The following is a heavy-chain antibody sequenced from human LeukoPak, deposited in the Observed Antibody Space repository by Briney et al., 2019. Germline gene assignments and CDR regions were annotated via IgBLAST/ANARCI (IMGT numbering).Heavy chain of an antibody. Sequence: GGSLRLSCAASGFTFSSYSMNWVRQAPGKGLEWVSSISSSSSYIYYADSVKGRFTISRDNAKNSLYLQMNSLRAEDTAVHYCARDGIAVAGTGRYFDYWGQGTLVTVSS. D-gene: IGHD6-19*01. CDR2: ISSSSSYI. CDR1: GFTFSSYS. V-gene: IGHV3-21*01. J-gene: IGHJ4*02. CDR3: ARDGIAVAGTGRYFDY.